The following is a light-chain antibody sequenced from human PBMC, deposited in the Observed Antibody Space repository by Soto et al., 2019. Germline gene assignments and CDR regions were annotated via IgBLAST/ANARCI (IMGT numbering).Light chain of an antibody. J-gene: IGKJ1*01. Sequence: EIVMTQSPATLSVSPGERVTLSCRASQSISSDLAWYQQKPGQAPRLLIYDASTRDIGIPARFSGSGSGTEFSLTINNLQSEDFALYYCQQFYTWPRTFGPGTKVEIE. CDR1: QSISSD. CDR2: DAS. CDR3: QQFYTWPRT. V-gene: IGKV3-15*01.